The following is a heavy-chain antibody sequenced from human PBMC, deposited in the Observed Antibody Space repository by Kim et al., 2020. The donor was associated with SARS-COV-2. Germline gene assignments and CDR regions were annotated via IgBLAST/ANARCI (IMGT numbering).Heavy chain of an antibody. D-gene: IGHD6-6*01. J-gene: IGHJ6*03. CDR3: ARGDSSSTGGYYYYYYYMDV. CDR1: GFTFSSYD. Sequence: GGSLRLSCAASGFTFSSYDMHWVRQATGKGLEWVSAIGTAGDTYYPGSVKGLFTISRENAKNSLYLQMNSLRAGDTAVYYCARGDSSSTGGYYYYYYYMDVWGKGTTVTVSS. CDR2: IGTAGDT. V-gene: IGHV3-13*01.